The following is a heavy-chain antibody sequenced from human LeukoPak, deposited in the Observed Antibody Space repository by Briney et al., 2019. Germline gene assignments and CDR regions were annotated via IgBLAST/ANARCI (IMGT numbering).Heavy chain of an antibody. D-gene: IGHD5-18*01. CDR2: MNPNSGNT. CDR3: ARVGGYSYGIDY. CDR1: GYTFTSYD. V-gene: IGHV1-8*03. J-gene: IGHJ4*02. Sequence: ASVKVSCKASGYTFTSYDINWVRQATGQGLEWMGWMNPNSGNTGYAQKFQGRVTITRNTSISTAYMELSSLRSEDTAVYYCARVGGYSYGIDYWGQGTLVTVSS.